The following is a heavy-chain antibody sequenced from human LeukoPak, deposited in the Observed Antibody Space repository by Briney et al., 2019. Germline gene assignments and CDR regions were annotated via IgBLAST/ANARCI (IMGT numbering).Heavy chain of an antibody. CDR2: IYTSGST. J-gene: IGHJ6*03. V-gene: IGHV4-4*09. CDR1: GGSISSYY. CDR3: ARLSGYSSSWRYYYYVDV. D-gene: IGHD6-13*01. Sequence: PSETLSLTCTVSGGSISSYYWSWIRQPPGKGLEWIGYIYTSGSTNYNPSLKSRVTISVDTSKNQFSLKLSSVTAADTAVYYCARLSGYSSSWRYYYYVDVWGKGTTVTVSS.